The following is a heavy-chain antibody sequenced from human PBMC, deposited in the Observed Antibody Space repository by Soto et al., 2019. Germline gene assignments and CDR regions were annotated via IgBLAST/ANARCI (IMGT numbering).Heavy chain of an antibody. J-gene: IGHJ3*02. CDR2: IVVGSGNT. CDR1: GFTFTSSA. Sequence: QMQLVQSGPEVKKPGTSVKVSCKASGFTFTSSAVQWVRQARGQRLEWIGWIVVGSGNTNYAQKFQEKVTITRDMSTSTAYMELSSLRSEDTAVYYCATDSAYDSRGPDAFDIWGQGTMVTVSS. V-gene: IGHV1-58*01. D-gene: IGHD3-22*01. CDR3: ATDSAYDSRGPDAFDI.